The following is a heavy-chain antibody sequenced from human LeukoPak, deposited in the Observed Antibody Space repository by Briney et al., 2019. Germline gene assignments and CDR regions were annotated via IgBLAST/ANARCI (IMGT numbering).Heavy chain of an antibody. Sequence: KPAETLSLTCTVSGDSIRSYYWSWIRQPPGKGLEWIGNIHYSGSTKYNPSLKSRVTISVDTPKNQFSLRVTSLTAADTAVYYCARLGALHDAFDVWGQGTLVTVSS. J-gene: IGHJ3*01. D-gene: IGHD3-16*01. CDR3: ARLGALHDAFDV. CDR1: GDSIRSYY. CDR2: IHYSGST. V-gene: IGHV4-59*12.